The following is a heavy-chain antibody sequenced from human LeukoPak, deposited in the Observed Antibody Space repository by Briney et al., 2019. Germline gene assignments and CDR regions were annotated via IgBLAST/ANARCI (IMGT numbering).Heavy chain of an antibody. CDR1: GVTFSSYA. CDR3: ARGNSSSWSFDY. V-gene: IGHV1-69*04. CDR2: IIPILGIA. J-gene: IGHJ4*02. D-gene: IGHD6-13*01. Sequence: ASVKVSCKTSGVTFSSYAIMWVRPAPGQGLEWMGRIIPILGIANYAQKFQGRGTITADKSTSTAYMELNSLRSEDTAVYFCARGNSSSWSFDYWGQGTLVTVSS.